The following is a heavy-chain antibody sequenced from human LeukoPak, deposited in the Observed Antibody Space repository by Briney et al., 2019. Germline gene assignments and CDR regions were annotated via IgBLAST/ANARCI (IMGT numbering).Heavy chain of an antibody. Sequence: GRSLRLSCAASGFIFSTYAMHWVRQAPGKGLEWVAIVSYDGSNKYYADSVRGRFTISRDNSKNTLYLQMNSLRPEDTSMYYCARETLRNFDYWGRGTLVTVSS. J-gene: IGHJ4*02. CDR2: VSYDGSNK. CDR3: ARETLRNFDY. D-gene: IGHD2-15*01. CDR1: GFIFSTYA. V-gene: IGHV3-30*04.